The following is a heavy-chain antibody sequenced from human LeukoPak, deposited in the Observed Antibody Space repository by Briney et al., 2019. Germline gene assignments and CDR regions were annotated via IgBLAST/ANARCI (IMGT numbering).Heavy chain of an antibody. CDR2: LYSSGST. Sequence: GGSLRLSCAASGFTVSTNYMSWVRQAPGKGLEWVSVLYSSGSTYYADSVKGRFTISRDNAKNTLYLQMNSLRAEDTAVYFCARDLRGNRDYWGQGTLVTVSS. V-gene: IGHV3-53*01. CDR3: ARDLRGNRDY. CDR1: GFTVSTNY. D-gene: IGHD4-23*01. J-gene: IGHJ4*02.